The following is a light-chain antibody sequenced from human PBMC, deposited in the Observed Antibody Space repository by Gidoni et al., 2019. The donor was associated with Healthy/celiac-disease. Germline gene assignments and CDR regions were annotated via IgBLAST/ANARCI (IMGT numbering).Light chain of an antibody. CDR3: QQYYSTPHT. Sequence: DIVINQSPDPLAVSLGERATINCKSSQSVLYSSNNKNYLAWYQQKPGQPPKLLIYGASTRESGVPDRFSGSGSGTDFTLTISSLQAEDVAVYYCQQYYSTPHTFGQGTKLEIK. CDR2: GAS. J-gene: IGKJ2*01. CDR1: QSVLYSSNNKNY. V-gene: IGKV4-1*01.